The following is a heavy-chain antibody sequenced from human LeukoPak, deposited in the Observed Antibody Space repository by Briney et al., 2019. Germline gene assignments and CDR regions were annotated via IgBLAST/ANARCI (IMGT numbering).Heavy chain of an antibody. CDR1: GASINNYY. CDR3: ATAMDWGSRWYFDL. J-gene: IGHJ2*01. D-gene: IGHD3/OR15-3a*01. Sequence: SETLSLTCTVSGASINNYYWNWIRQPPGKGLEWLGYISCSGSTNYSPSLRSRVSMSLDTSKNQSSLRLNSVTAADTAVYYCATAMDWGSRWYFDLWGRGTLVTVSS. CDR2: ISCSGST. V-gene: IGHV4-59*01.